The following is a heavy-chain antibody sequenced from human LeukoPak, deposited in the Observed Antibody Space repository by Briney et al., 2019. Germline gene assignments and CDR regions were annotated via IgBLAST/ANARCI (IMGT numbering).Heavy chain of an antibody. V-gene: IGHV1-69*01. CDR2: IIPIFGTA. J-gene: IGHJ6*02. CDR3: ASSDIVVVPAALKYYYYGMDV. CDR1: GGTFISYA. Sequence: SVKVSFQASGGTFISYAISWVRQAPGQGLEWMGGIIPIFGTANYSQKFQGRVTITADESTSTAYMELSSLRSEDTAVYYCASSDIVVVPAALKYYYYGMDVWGQGTTVTVSS. D-gene: IGHD2-2*01.